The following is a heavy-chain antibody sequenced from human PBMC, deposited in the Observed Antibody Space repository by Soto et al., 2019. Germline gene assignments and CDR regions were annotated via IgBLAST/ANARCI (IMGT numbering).Heavy chain of an antibody. J-gene: IGHJ4*02. CDR2: ISGSGGST. Sequence: GGSLRLSCAASGFTLSSYAMSWVRQAPGKGLEWVSAISGSGGSTYYADSVKGRFTISRDNSKNTLYLQMNSLRAEDTAVYYCAKDRQFRRAAAEVDYWGQGTLVTVSS. D-gene: IGHD6-13*01. CDR3: AKDRQFRRAAAEVDY. V-gene: IGHV3-23*01. CDR1: GFTLSSYA.